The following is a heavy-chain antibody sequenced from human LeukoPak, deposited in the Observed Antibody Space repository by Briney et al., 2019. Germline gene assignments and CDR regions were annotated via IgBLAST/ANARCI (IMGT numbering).Heavy chain of an antibody. J-gene: IGHJ4*02. Sequence: PGGSLRLSCAASGFTFGHYAMSWVRQAPGKGLEWVSTISGDGSGTYYTDSVKGRFTISRDNSKNTLWLQINSLRAEDTAVYYCANEVTGPYYFDCWGQGTLVAVSS. CDR3: ANEVTGPYYFDC. D-gene: IGHD1-14*01. CDR1: GFTFGHYA. V-gene: IGHV3-23*01. CDR2: ISGDGSGT.